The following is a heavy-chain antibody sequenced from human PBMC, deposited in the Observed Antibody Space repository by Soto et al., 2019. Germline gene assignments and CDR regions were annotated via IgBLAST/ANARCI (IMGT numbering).Heavy chain of an antibody. D-gene: IGHD2-21*01. CDR3: AREIVDSGGDPMTFDY. V-gene: IGHV3-21*06. Sequence: EVQLVESGGGLVKPGGSLRLSCAASRFTFSSYSMNWVRQAPGKGLEWVSSISSSSSYIYYADSVKGRFTISRDNAKNAQCVELKRRWAEDRAVYCCAREIVDSGGDPMTFDYWGEGSLVTVSS. J-gene: IGHJ4*02. CDR1: RFTFSSYS. CDR2: ISSSSSYI.